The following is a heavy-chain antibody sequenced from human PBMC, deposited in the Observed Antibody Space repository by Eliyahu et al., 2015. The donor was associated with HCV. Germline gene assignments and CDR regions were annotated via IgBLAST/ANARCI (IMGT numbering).Heavy chain of an antibody. V-gene: IGHV3-23*01. CDR2: ISGSGGST. CDR1: GFTFSSYA. J-gene: IGHJ6*02. D-gene: IGHD3-3*01. Sequence: EVQLLESGGGLVQPGGSLRLSCAASGFTFSSYAMSXVRQVPGKGLEWVSGISGSGGSTYYTDSVKGRFTISRDNSKNTLYLQMNGLRAEDTAIYYCARDFSGYGMDVWGQGSTVTVSS. CDR3: ARDFSGYGMDV.